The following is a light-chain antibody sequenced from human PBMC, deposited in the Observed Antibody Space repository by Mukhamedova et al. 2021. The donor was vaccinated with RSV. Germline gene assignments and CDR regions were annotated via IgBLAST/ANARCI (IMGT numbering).Light chain of an antibody. CDR3: QQYGSSPLLT. CDR2: KAS. Sequence: GDRVTITCRASQSISSWLAWYQQKPGKAPKLLIYKASSLESGVPSRFSGSGSGTEFTLTISRLEPEDFAVYYCQQYGSSPLLTFG. J-gene: IGKJ4*01. V-gene: IGKV1-5*03. CDR1: QSISSW.